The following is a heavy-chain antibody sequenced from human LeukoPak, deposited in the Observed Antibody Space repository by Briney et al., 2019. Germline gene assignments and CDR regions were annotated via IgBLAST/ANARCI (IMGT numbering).Heavy chain of an antibody. CDR1: GFTFRNYG. CDR3: AKDVYSSGWYGGD. D-gene: IGHD6-19*01. V-gene: IGHV3-30*18. J-gene: IGHJ4*02. CDR2: ISYDGSNK. Sequence: PGGSLRLSCVASGFTFRNYGMHWVRQAPGKGLEWVAVISYDGSNKYYADSVKGRFTISRDNSKNTLYLQMNSLRAEDTAVYYCAKDVYSSGWYGGDWGQGTLVTVSS.